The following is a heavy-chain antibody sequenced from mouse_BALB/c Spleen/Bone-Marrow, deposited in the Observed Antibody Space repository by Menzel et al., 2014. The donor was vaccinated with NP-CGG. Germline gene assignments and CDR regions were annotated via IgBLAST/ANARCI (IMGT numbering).Heavy chain of an antibody. Sequence: EVKLLESGGGLAQPGGSLKLSCAASGFDFSRYWMTWVRQAPGKGLEWIGEINSDSSTINYTPSLKDKFIISRDNAKNTLYLQMSKVRSEDTALYYCAKNYYYGYVAYWGQGTLVTVSA. CDR3: AKNYYYGYVAY. V-gene: IGHV4-1*02. CDR2: INSDSSTI. D-gene: IGHD1-2*01. CDR1: GFDFSRYW. J-gene: IGHJ3*01.